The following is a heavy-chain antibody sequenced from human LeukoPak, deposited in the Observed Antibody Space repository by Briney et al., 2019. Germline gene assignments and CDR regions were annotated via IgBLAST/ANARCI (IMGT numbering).Heavy chain of an antibody. D-gene: IGHD1-7*01. V-gene: IGHV3-9*01. Sequence: GRSLRLSCAVSGFTFDDYAMHWVRQGPGKGLEWVSGITWHSGTIGYADSVKGRFTISRDNAKNSLYLQMNSLRAEDTALYYCAKDVTGTGAFDIWGQGTMVTVSS. J-gene: IGHJ3*02. CDR3: AKDVTGTGAFDI. CDR1: GFTFDDYA. CDR2: ITWHSGTI.